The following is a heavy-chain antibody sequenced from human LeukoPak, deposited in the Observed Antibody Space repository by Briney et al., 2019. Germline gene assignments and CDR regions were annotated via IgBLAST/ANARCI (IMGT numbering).Heavy chain of an antibody. J-gene: IGHJ5*02. V-gene: IGHV4-59*01. D-gene: IGHD3-9*01. Sequence: SGTLSLTCTVSGGSISSYYWSWIRQPPGKGLEWIGYIYYSGSTNYNPSLKSRVTISVDTSKNQFSQKLSSVTAADTAVYYCARGNFDWLLDPPGEHNWFDPWGRGTLVTVSS. CDR3: ARGNFDWLLDPPGEHNWFDP. CDR2: IYYSGST. CDR1: GGSISSYY.